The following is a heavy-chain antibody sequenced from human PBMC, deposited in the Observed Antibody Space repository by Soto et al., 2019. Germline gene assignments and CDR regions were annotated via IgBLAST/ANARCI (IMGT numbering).Heavy chain of an antibody. CDR1: GFTFSSYS. CDR2: ISSSSSTI. Sequence: GGSLRLSCAASGFTFSSYSMNWVRQAPGKGLEWVSYISSSSSTIYYADSVKGRFTISRDNAKNSLYLQMNSLRDEDTAVYYCARDLRVPVAATPSYFDYWGQGTLVTVSS. J-gene: IGHJ4*02. V-gene: IGHV3-48*02. CDR3: ARDLRVPVAATPSYFDY. D-gene: IGHD2-15*01.